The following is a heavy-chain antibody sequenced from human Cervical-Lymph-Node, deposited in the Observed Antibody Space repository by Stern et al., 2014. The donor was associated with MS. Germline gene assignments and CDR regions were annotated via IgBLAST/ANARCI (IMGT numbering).Heavy chain of an antibody. D-gene: IGHD1-26*01. CDR2: IYNGNDEK. V-gene: IGHV1-24*01. CDR3: AGGGGTIDI. Sequence: LVESGAEVMKPGGSVKVSCKVSGYSFSGIYMHWVRQAPGKGLEWMGGIYNGNDEKVYGQNLQGRLTMKEEKSTDTDYMEMSSLRAEDTAVYYCAGGGGTIDIWGQGTPVIVSS. J-gene: IGHJ3*02. CDR1: GYSFSGIY.